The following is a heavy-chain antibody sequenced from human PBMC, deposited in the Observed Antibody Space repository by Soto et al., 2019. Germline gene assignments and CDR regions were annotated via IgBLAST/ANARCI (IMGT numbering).Heavy chain of an antibody. J-gene: IGHJ6*02. V-gene: IGHV5-10-1*01. D-gene: IGHD2-2*01. CDR3: ARVVPAASGGYGMDV. CDR2: IDPSDSYT. Sequence: GESLTISGTFSGYSFARYWISWVRQMPGKGLEWMGRIDPSDSYTNYSPSFQGHVTISADKSISTAYLQWSSLKASDTAMYYCARVVPAASGGYGMDVWGQGTTVTVSS. CDR1: GYSFARYW.